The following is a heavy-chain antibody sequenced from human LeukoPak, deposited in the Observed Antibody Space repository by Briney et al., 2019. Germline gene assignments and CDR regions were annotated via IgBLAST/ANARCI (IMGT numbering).Heavy chain of an antibody. CDR3: ARQLRYFDWLLRSNFDY. D-gene: IGHD3-9*01. CDR1: GGSISSSSYY. V-gene: IGHV4-61*02. Sequence: PSETLSLTCTVSGGSISSSSYYWSWIRQPAGKGLEWIGRIYTSGSTNYNPSLKSRVTISVDTSKNQFSLKLSSVTAADTAVYYCARQLRYFDWLLRSNFDYWGQGTLVTVSS. J-gene: IGHJ4*02. CDR2: IYTSGST.